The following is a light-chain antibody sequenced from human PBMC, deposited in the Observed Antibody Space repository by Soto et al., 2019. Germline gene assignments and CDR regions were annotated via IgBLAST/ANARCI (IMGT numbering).Light chain of an antibody. CDR3: QQYGTSPPYT. CDR2: DAS. V-gene: IGKV3-20*01. Sequence: EIVLTQSPATLSLSPGERANLSCRASQSVSRNYIAWYQQKPGQAPRLLISDASRRATGIPDRFSGGGSGTDFTLTISRLEPEDFAVYHCQQYGTSPPYTFGQGTKLEIK. CDR1: QSVSRNY. J-gene: IGKJ2*01.